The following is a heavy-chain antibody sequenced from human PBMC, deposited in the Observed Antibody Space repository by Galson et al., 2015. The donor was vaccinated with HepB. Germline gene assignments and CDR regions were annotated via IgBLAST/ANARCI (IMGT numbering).Heavy chain of an antibody. CDR1: GYSFTSYW. CDR2: IDPSDSYS. D-gene: IGHD5-12*01. J-gene: IGHJ4*02. V-gene: IGHV5-10-1*04. Sequence: QSGAEVKKPGESLRISCKGSGYSFTSYWISWVRQLPGKGLEWMGRIDPSDSYSTYSPSFQGQVTISADKSISTAYLQWSSLKASDTAMYYCARTRGGAYDSRYFDYWGLGTLVTVSS. CDR3: ARTRGGAYDSRYFDY.